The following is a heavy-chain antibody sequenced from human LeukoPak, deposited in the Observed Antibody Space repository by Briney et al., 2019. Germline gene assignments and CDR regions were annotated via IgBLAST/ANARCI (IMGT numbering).Heavy chain of an antibody. J-gene: IGHJ6*04. Sequence: GGSLRLSCAASGFTFSSCSMNWVRQAPGKGLEWVSSISSSSSYIYYADSVKGRFTISRDNAKNSLYLQMNSLRAEDTAVYYCARVITMVRGVPYYYGMDVWGKGTTVTVSS. CDR1: GFTFSSCS. CDR2: ISSSSSYI. D-gene: IGHD3-10*01. V-gene: IGHV3-21*01. CDR3: ARVITMVRGVPYYYGMDV.